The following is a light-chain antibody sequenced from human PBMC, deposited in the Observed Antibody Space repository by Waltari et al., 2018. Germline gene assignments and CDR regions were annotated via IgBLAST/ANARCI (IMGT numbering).Light chain of an antibody. CDR2: EVN. CDR1: SRDVGCCHR. Sequence: QSALKQPPSVSGSPGQSATISCAGTSRDVGCCHRFSWYQQPPRPPPKLMIFEVNTRPSGVPYRFSGSIFGNTASLTISGLQAEDEADYYCSSYTTSDTLIFGGGTKLTVL. J-gene: IGLJ2*01. CDR3: SSYTTSDTLI. V-gene: IGLV2-18*02.